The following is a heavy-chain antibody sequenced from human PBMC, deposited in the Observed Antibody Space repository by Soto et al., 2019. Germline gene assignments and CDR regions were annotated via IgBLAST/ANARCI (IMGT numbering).Heavy chain of an antibody. V-gene: IGHV3-30-3*01. CDR1: GFTFSSYA. CDR3: ARDLLRDFWSGYWVYYYYYGMDV. D-gene: IGHD3-3*01. Sequence: QPGGSLRLSCAASGFTFSSYAMHWVRQAPGKGLEWVAVISYDGSNKYYADSVKGRFTISRDNSKNTLYLQMNSLRAEDTAVYYCARDLLRDFWSGYWVYYYYYGMDVWGQGTTVTVSS. CDR2: ISYDGSNK. J-gene: IGHJ6*02.